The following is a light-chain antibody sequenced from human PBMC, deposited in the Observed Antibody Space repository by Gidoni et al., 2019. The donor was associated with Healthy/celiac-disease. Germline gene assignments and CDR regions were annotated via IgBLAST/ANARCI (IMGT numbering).Light chain of an antibody. J-gene: IGKJ4*01. V-gene: IGKV1-33*01. Sequence: DIQMTQSPSSLSAYVGDRVTITCQASQDISNYLNWYQQKPGKAPKLLIYDASNVETGVPSRFSGSGAGTDFTFTISSLQPDDIATYYCQQYDNLLTFGGGTKVEIK. CDR1: QDISNY. CDR2: DAS. CDR3: QQYDNLLT.